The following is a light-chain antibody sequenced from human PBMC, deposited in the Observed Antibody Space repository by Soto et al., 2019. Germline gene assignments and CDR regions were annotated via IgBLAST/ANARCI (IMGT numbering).Light chain of an antibody. CDR2: WAS. CDR1: QTVLYNSNNKNF. V-gene: IGKV4-1*01. CDR3: QQYYNTPSFT. Sequence: DIVLTQSPDSLAVSLGERATINCKSSQTVLYNSNNKNFLAWYQQKPGQPPRLLIYWASTRESGVPYRFSGSGSGTDFTLTISSLQAEDVAVYYCQQYYNTPSFTFGPGTKVDIK. J-gene: IGKJ3*01.